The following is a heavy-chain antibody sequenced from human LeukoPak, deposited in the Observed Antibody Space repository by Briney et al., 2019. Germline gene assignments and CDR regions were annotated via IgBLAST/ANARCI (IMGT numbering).Heavy chain of an antibody. CDR3: ARASDYDNDSFHI. D-gene: IGHD5-12*01. Sequence: PSETLSLTCTVSGGSISTYYWNWIRQPPGRGLEWIWYSSYGGSTRYNLSLKSRVSIVVDTSKNQFSLKRSSVTAADTAVYYCARASDYDNDSFHIWGQGTLVTVSS. V-gene: IGHV4-59*01. J-gene: IGHJ3*02. CDR2: SSYGGST. CDR1: GGSISTYY.